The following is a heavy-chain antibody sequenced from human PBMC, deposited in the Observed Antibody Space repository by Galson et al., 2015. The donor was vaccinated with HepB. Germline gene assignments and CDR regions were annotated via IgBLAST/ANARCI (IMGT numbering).Heavy chain of an antibody. CDR1: GGTFSSYA. D-gene: IGHD2-2*01. CDR2: IIPVSATA. CDR3: ARGRYCSSPSCPLDY. Sequence: SVKVSCKASGGTFSSYAISWVRQAPGQGLEWMGEIIPVSATANYTQKFRGRVTITADDSTSTAYMELSSLRSEDTAVYYCARGRYCSSPSCPLDYWGQGTLVTVSS. J-gene: IGHJ4*02. V-gene: IGHV1-69*13.